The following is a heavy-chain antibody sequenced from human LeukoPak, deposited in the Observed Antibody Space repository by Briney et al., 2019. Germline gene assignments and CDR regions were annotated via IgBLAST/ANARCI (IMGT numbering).Heavy chain of an antibody. Sequence: GRSLRLSCAASGFTFSSYGMHWVRQAPGKGLEWVAVISYDGSNKYYADSVKGRFTISRDNSKNTLYLQMNSLRAEDTAVYYCAKDPYCSSTSCYLWGQGTLVTVSS. J-gene: IGHJ4*02. CDR3: AKDPYCSSTSCYL. CDR1: GFTFSSYG. V-gene: IGHV3-30*18. D-gene: IGHD2-2*01. CDR2: ISYDGSNK.